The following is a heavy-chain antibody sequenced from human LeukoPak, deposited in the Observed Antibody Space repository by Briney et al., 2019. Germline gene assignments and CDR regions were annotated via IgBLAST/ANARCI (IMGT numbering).Heavy chain of an antibody. CDR1: GYTLTSYG. CDR2: ISAYNGNT. J-gene: IGHJ4*02. CDR3: ARDETNWGTFDY. V-gene: IGHV1-18*01. D-gene: IGHD7-27*01. Sequence: ASVKVSCKASGYTLTSYGISWVRQAPGQGLEWMGWISAYNGNTNYAQKLQGRVTMTTDTSTSTAYMELRSLRSDDTAVYYCARDETNWGTFDYWGQGTLVTVSS.